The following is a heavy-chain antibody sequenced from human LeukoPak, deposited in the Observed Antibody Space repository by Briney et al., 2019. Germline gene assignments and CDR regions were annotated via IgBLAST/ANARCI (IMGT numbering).Heavy chain of an antibody. Sequence: SETLSLTCTVSGYSISSGYYWGWIRQPPGKGLEWIGSIYHSGSTYYNPSLKSRVTISVDTSKNQFSLKLSSVTAADTAVYYCARDLQAGVVTAISWRPYYYYGMDVWGQGTTVTVSS. CDR1: GYSISSGYY. D-gene: IGHD2-21*02. CDR2: IYHSGST. J-gene: IGHJ6*02. CDR3: ARDLQAGVVTAISWRPYYYYGMDV. V-gene: IGHV4-38-2*02.